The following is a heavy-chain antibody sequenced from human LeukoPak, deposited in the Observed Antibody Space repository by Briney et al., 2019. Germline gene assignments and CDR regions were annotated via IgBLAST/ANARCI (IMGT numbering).Heavy chain of an antibody. CDR3: ARDRFVNYGSGSYYTYGMDV. CDR1: GYTFTSYA. D-gene: IGHD3-10*01. Sequence: ASVKISCKASGYTFTSYAMHWVRQAPGQRLEWMGWINAGNGNTKYSQKFQGRVTITRDTSASTAYMELSSLRSEDTAVYYCARDRFVNYGSGSYYTYGMDVWGQGTTVTVSS. CDR2: INAGNGNT. J-gene: IGHJ6*02. V-gene: IGHV1-3*01.